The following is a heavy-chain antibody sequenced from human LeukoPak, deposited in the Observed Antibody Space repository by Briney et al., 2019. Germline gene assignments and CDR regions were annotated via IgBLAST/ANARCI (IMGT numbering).Heavy chain of an antibody. V-gene: IGHV1-69*13. Sequence: SVKVSCKASGGTFSSYAISWVRQAPGQGPEWMGGIIPIFGTANYAQKFQGRVTITADESTSTAYMELGSLRSEDTAAYYCARDSVGSGWSQDYYGMDVWGQGTTVTVSS. CDR3: ARDSVGSGWSQDYYGMDV. CDR1: GGTFSSYA. CDR2: IIPIFGTA. D-gene: IGHD6-19*01. J-gene: IGHJ6*02.